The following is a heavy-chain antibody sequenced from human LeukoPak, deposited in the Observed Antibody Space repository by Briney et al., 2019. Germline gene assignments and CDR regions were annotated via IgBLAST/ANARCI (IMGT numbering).Heavy chain of an antibody. Sequence: ASVKVSCKVSGYTLTELSMHWLRQAPGKGLEWMGGFDPEDGETIYAQKFQGRVTMTEDTSTDTAYMKLSSLRSEDTAVYYCATFPYYYGMDVWGQGTTVTVSS. V-gene: IGHV1-24*01. CDR2: FDPEDGET. CDR3: ATFPYYYGMDV. CDR1: GYTLTELS. J-gene: IGHJ6*02. D-gene: IGHD2/OR15-2a*01.